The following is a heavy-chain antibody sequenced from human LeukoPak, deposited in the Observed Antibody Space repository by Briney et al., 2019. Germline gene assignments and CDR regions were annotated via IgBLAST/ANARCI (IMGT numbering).Heavy chain of an antibody. CDR2: IRSSSRTI. J-gene: IGHJ3*02. CDR1: GFTVSSNY. Sequence: PGGSLRLSCAASGFTVSSNYMSWVRQAPGKGLEWVSYIRSSSRTIYYADSVKGRFTISRDSAKNSLYLQMNSLRAEDTAVYYCAKDLQDYVWGSHAFDIWGQGTMVTVSS. CDR3: AKDLQDYVWGSHAFDI. D-gene: IGHD3-16*01. V-gene: IGHV3-48*01.